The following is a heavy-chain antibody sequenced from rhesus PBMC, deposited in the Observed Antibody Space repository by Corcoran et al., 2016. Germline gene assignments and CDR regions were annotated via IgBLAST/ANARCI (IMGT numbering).Heavy chain of an antibody. J-gene: IGHJ4*01. Sequence: QVQLQESGPGLVKPSATLSLTCAVSGYSFSSGYYWSWIRQPPGKGLEWIGYGTYRGSARTNPYLTSRVTISRDPAKNQVSLKLSSVTAADTAVYYCARGSGSWCFDSWGQGVLVTVSS. CDR1: GYSFSSGYY. CDR2: GTYRGSA. CDR3: ARGSGSWCFDS. V-gene: IGHV4-122*02. D-gene: IGHD6-25*01.